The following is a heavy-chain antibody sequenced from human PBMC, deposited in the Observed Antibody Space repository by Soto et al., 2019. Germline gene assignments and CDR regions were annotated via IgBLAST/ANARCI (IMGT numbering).Heavy chain of an antibody. CDR2: ISGSGGAT. J-gene: IGHJ3*02. D-gene: IGHD2-2*01. V-gene: IGHV3-23*01. Sequence: GGSLRLSCGGSGFTFSTYAMSWVRQAPGKGLEWVSEISGSGGATKHADSMKGRFTISRDNSKNTLYLQMNSLRAEDTAVYYCAKDSLGYCSSTSCYGQDAFDIWGQGTMVTVSS. CDR3: AKDSLGYCSSTSCYGQDAFDI. CDR1: GFTFSTYA.